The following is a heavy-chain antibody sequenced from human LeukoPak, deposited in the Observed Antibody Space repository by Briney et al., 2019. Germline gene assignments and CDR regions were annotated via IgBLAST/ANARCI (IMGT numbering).Heavy chain of an antibody. D-gene: IGHD1-1*01. CDR2: ISDSGGKT. Sequence: GGSLRLSCAAYGFTFSNYGMNWVRQAPGKGLEWVSVISDSGGKTHYADSVKGRFTISRDNSKNTLYLQMNSLRLEDTAVYYCATRPGYRAFDYWGQGTLVTVSS. J-gene: IGHJ4*02. CDR1: GFTFSNYG. CDR3: ATRPGYRAFDY. V-gene: IGHV3-23*01.